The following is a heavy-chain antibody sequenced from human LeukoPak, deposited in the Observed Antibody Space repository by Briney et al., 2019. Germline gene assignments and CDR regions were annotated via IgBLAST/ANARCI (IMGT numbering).Heavy chain of an antibody. Sequence: PGGSLRLSCAASGFTFSSYGMHWVRQAPGKGLEWVAVISYDGSNKYYADSVKGRFTISRDNSKNTLYLQMNSLRAEDTAVYYCAKVPYSGSDSDVDYWGQGTLVTVSS. V-gene: IGHV3-30*18. CDR3: AKVPYSGSDSDVDY. CDR2: ISYDGSNK. J-gene: IGHJ4*02. D-gene: IGHD1-26*01. CDR1: GFTFSSYG.